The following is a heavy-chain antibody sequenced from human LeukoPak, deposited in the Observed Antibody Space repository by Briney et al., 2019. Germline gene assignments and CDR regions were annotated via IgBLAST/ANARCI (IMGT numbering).Heavy chain of an antibody. CDR1: GFTVSSNY. J-gene: IGHJ4*02. V-gene: IGHV3-53*01. CDR2: IYSGGST. D-gene: IGHD3-22*01. CDR3: ARPQNYYDSSGYYDY. Sequence: GGSLRLSCAASGFTVSSNYMSWVRQAPGKGLEWVSLIYSGGSTYYADSVKGRFTISRDNSKNTLYLQMNSLRAEDTAVYYCARPQNYYDSSGYYDYWGQGTLVTVSS.